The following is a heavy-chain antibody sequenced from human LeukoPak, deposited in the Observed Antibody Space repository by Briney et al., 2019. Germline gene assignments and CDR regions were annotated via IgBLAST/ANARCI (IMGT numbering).Heavy chain of an antibody. V-gene: IGHV3-11*04. CDR1: RFSFSDYY. J-gene: IGHJ4*02. CDR3: ARRSPSYYFDY. Sequence: GVSLRLSCAPSRFSFSDYYTRWLRQPPRKGLEWVSYISTRVGNKYYADSVKGRLTISRDNAKNSLYLQRNSLRAEDTAVYYCARRSPSYYFDYWGQGTLVTVSS. CDR2: ISTRVGNK.